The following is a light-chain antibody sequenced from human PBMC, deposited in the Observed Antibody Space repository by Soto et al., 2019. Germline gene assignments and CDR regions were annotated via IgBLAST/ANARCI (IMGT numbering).Light chain of an antibody. CDR1: SSDIGTYNY. V-gene: IGLV2-14*01. Sequence: QSALTQPASVSGSPGQSITSSCTGTSSDIGTYNYVSWYQQHPGKAPKLIIYEVTNRPSGVSSRFSGSKSGNTASLTISGLQADDEADYYCSSYTTPITVAFGGGTKLTVL. J-gene: IGLJ2*01. CDR3: SSYTTPITVA. CDR2: EVT.